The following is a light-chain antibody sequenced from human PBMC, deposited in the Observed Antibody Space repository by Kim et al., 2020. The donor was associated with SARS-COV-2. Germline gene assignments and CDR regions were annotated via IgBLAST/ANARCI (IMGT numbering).Light chain of an antibody. CDR2: DAS. CDR3: QQRSNWPPGLT. J-gene: IGKJ4*01. CDR1: QSVSSY. V-gene: IGKV3-11*01. Sequence: PGERATRSCRASQSVSSYLAWCQQKPGQAPRLRIYDASNRATGIPARFSGSGSGTDFTLTISSLEPEDFAVYYCQQRSNWPPGLTFGGGTKVDIK.